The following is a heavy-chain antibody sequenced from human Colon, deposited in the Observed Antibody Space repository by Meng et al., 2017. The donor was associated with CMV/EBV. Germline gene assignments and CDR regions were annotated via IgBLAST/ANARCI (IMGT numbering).Heavy chain of an antibody. CDR3: ARARSPTHFDY. CDR2: IGTVGDT. J-gene: IGHJ4*02. Sequence: GGSLRLSCAVSGITFDDYAMHWVRQVPGKGLEWVSSIGTVGDTYSIGSVKGRFIISREDAKNSVYLQMNGLRDGDTGLYYCARARSPTHFDYWGQGALVTVSS. V-gene: IGHV3-13*01. CDR1: GITFDDYA.